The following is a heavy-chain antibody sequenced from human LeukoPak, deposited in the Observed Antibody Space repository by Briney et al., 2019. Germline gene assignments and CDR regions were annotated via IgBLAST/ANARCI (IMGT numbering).Heavy chain of an antibody. V-gene: IGHV4-59*01. CDR3: ARGINVGATSY. D-gene: IGHD1-26*01. CDR2: VQYSGNT. CDR1: GGSFSGYY. J-gene: IGHJ4*02. Sequence: SETLSLTCAVYGGSFSGYYWGWIRQPPGKGLEWIGCVQYSGNTKYNPLFKSRVTISVDTSKNQFSLRLSSVTTADTAMYFCARGINVGATSYWGQGTLVTVSA.